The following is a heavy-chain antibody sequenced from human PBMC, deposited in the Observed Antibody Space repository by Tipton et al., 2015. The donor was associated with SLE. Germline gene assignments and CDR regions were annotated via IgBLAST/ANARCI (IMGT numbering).Heavy chain of an antibody. D-gene: IGHD3-3*01. CDR2: IVPMFGTV. V-gene: IGHV1-69*05. Sequence: QSGAEVKKPGASVKVSCTASGYIFTRHDIRRVRQAPGQGLEWMGAIVPMFGTVHYAQKFQGRVRLSTDDSTSTAFMDLSSLRSEDTAVYYCVIDRDQITTFGVVPERGFDPWGQGTLVTVSS. CDR3: VIDRDQITTFGVVPERGFDP. J-gene: IGHJ5*02. CDR1: GYIFTRHD.